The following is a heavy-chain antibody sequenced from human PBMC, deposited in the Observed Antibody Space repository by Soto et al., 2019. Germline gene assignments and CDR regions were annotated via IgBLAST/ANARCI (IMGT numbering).Heavy chain of an antibody. CDR3: ARHVDTAMITANFDS. J-gene: IGHJ4*02. D-gene: IGHD5-18*01. Sequence: GESLKISCQGSGYSFANSWIGWVRQMPGKGLEWMGTIYPGDSDTRYSPSFQGQVTISADKSISTAYLQWSSLKASDSAIYYCARHVDTAMITANFDSWGQGTLVTVSS. CDR2: IYPGDSDT. V-gene: IGHV5-51*01. CDR1: GYSFANSW.